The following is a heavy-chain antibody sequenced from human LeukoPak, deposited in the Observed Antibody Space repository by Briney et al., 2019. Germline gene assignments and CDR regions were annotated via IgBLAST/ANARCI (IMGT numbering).Heavy chain of an antibody. V-gene: IGHV3-23*01. CDR3: ARDQWFDGFDL. CDR1: GFNFSAHL. Sequence: QSGGSLRLSCTGSGFNFSAHLMTWVRQVPGKGLEWVSSVSGGGTDTYYADSVKGRFIVSRDDSKSTVYLVMNGLTVEDTATYFCARDQWFDGFDLWGQGTLATVSS. D-gene: IGHD3-22*01. J-gene: IGHJ4*02. CDR2: VSGGGTDT.